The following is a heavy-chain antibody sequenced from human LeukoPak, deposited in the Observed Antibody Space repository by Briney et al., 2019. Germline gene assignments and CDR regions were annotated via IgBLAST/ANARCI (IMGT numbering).Heavy chain of an antibody. D-gene: IGHD4-17*01. CDR2: INPSGGST. CDR3: ARPLNDYGDWKLLDY. J-gene: IGHJ4*02. V-gene: IGHV1-46*01. Sequence: ASVKVSCKASGYTFTSYYMHWVRQAPGQGLEWMGIINPSGGSTSYAQKFQGRVTMTRDTSTSTVYMELSSLRSEDTAVCYCARPLNDYGDWKLLDYWGQGTLVTVSS. CDR1: GYTFTSYY.